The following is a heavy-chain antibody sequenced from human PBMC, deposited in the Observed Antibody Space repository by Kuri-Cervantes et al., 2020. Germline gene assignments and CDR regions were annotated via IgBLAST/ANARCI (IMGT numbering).Heavy chain of an antibody. CDR1: GGSISSYY. V-gene: IGHV3-11*04. D-gene: IGHD3-3*01. J-gene: IGHJ6*03. CDR3: ARRESGYDFWSGYTNYYYYMDV. CDR2: ISSSGSTI. Sequence: LSLTCTVSGGSISSYYWSWIRQPPGKGLEWVSYISSSGSTIYYADSVKGRFTISRDNAKNSLYLQMNSLRAEDTAVYYCARRESGYDFWSGYTNYYYYMDVWGKGTTVTVSS.